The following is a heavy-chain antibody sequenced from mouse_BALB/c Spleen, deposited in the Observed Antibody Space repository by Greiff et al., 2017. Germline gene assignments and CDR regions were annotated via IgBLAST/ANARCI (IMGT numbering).Heavy chain of an antibody. Sequence: QVQLQQPGAELVKPGASVKLSCKASGYTFTSYWMHWVKQRPGQGLEWIGEINPSNGRTNYNEKFKSKATLTVDKSSSTAYMQLSSLTSEDSAVYYCARDNPNDYDAWFAYWGQGTLVTVSA. J-gene: IGHJ3*01. D-gene: IGHD2-4*01. CDR2: INPSNGRT. CDR3: ARDNPNDYDAWFAY. V-gene: IGHV1S81*02. CDR1: GYTFTSYW.